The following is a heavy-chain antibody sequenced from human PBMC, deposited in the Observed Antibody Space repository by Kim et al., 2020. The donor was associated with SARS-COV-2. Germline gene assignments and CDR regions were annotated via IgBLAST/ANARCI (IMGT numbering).Heavy chain of an antibody. J-gene: IGHJ4*02. Sequence: GGSLRLSCAASGFTFSSYWMHWVRQAPGKGLVWVSRINSDGSSTSYADSVKGRFTISRDNAKNTLYLQMNSLRAEDTAVYYCARGKEKRVVPAAEGGDYWGQGTLVTVSS. CDR2: INSDGSST. CDR1: GFTFSSYW. V-gene: IGHV3-74*01. D-gene: IGHD2-2*01. CDR3: ARGKEKRVVPAAEGGDY.